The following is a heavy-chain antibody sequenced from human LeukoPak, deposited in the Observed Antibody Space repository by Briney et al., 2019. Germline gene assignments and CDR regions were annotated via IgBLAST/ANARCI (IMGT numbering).Heavy chain of an antibody. J-gene: IGHJ5*02. D-gene: IGHD4-17*01. Sequence: GGSLRLSCAASGFTFSSYWMSWVRQAPGKGLEWVANIKQDGSEKYYVDSVKGRFTISRDNAKNSLYLQMNSLRAEDTAVYYCATINDYGDYEAWFDPWGQGTLVTVSS. V-gene: IGHV3-7*01. CDR3: ATINDYGDYEAWFDP. CDR1: GFTFSSYW. CDR2: IKQDGSEK.